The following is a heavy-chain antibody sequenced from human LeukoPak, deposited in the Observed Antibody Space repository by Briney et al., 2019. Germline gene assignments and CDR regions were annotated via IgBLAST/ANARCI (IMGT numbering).Heavy chain of an antibody. CDR1: GGSISSYY. Sequence: SETLSLTCTVSGGSISSYYWSWIRQPPGKGLEWIGYIYYSGSTNYNPSLKSRVTISVDTSKNQFSLKLSSVTAADTAVYYCARGRGSYYGEDYYYYYYMDVWGKGTTVTISS. V-gene: IGHV4-59*01. CDR3: ARGRGSYYGEDYYYYYYMDV. D-gene: IGHD1-26*01. J-gene: IGHJ6*03. CDR2: IYYSGST.